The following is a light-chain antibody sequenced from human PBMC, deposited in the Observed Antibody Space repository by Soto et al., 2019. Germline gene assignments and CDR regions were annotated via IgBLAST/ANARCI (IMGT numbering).Light chain of an antibody. Sequence: QSVLTQPPSASGTPGQRVTISCSGSHSNIGKNKVNWYQQLPGSAPKLLISSNDQRPSGVPDRFSGSKSGTSASLAISGLQSEDEADYYCAAWDDSLNGVVFGGGTKLTVL. CDR1: HSNIGKNK. CDR3: AAWDDSLNGVV. V-gene: IGLV1-44*01. CDR2: SND. J-gene: IGLJ2*01.